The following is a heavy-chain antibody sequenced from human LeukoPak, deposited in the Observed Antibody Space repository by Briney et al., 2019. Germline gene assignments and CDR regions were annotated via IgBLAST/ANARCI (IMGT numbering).Heavy chain of an antibody. D-gene: IGHD3-22*01. V-gene: IGHV3-30*18. CDR3: AKAKGYYDSSGYPVIFDY. J-gene: IGHJ4*02. CDR2: ISYDGSTK. CDR1: GFTFSTYG. Sequence: GRSLRLSCAGSGFTFSTYGMHWVRQAPGKGLESVAVISYDGSTKYYADSVKGRFTISRDNSKNTLYLQMNTLRAEDTAVYYCAKAKGYYDSSGYPVIFDYWGQGTLVTVSS.